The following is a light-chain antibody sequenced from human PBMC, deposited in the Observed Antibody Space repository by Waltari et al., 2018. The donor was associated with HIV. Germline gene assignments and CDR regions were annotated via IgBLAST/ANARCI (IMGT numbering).Light chain of an antibody. Sequence: EIVMTQSPATLSVSPGERVTLSCRASQSVSSNLAWYQQKPGQAPRLLIYGASTRATDMPASFSGSGSGTEFSLTISSLQSEDFAVYHCQQYNNWPYSFGQGTKLEIK. V-gene: IGKV3-15*01. CDR1: QSVSSN. J-gene: IGKJ2*03. CDR2: GAS. CDR3: QQYNNWPYS.